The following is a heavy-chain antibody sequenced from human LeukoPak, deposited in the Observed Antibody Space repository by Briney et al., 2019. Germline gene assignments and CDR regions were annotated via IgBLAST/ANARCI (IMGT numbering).Heavy chain of an antibody. Sequence: PGGSLRLSCAASGFTFSDYYMSWIRQAPGKGLEWVSYISSSSSYTSYADSVKGRFTNSRDNAKNSLYLQMNSLRAEDTAVYYCARRMCSGGSCYEDYWGQGTLVTVSS. CDR2: ISSSSSYT. V-gene: IGHV3-11*06. CDR1: GFTFSDYY. CDR3: ARRMCSGGSCYEDY. J-gene: IGHJ4*02. D-gene: IGHD2-15*01.